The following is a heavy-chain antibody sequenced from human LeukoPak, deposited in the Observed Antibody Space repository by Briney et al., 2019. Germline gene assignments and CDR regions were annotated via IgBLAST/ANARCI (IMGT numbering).Heavy chain of an antibody. CDR1: GYSISSGYY. CDR3: SRDPSSMVGGDSY. Sequence: SSETLPLTCTVSGYSISSGYYWGWIRQPPGKGLEWIGSIYHSGSTYYNPSLKSRITMSVDTSKNQFSLKVSSVTAADTAVYYCSRDPSSMVGGDSYWGQGTLVTVSS. J-gene: IGHJ4*02. V-gene: IGHV4-38-2*02. CDR2: IYHSGST. D-gene: IGHD3-10*01.